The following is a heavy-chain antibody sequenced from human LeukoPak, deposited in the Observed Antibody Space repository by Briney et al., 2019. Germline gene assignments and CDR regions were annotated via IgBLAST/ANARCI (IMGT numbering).Heavy chain of an antibody. J-gene: IGHJ6*03. V-gene: IGHV4-38-2*01. CDR2: LYHSDSA. CDR3: ARQHDSYYYYYIDV. Sequence: SETLSLTCAVSGYSISNGYCWVCIRQPPGRGLERIGSLYHSDSAYYNTSLRSRVSMSVDTSKNQFSLTLSFVTAADTAVYYCARQHDSYYYYYIDVWGSGTTVTVSS. CDR1: GYSISNGYC.